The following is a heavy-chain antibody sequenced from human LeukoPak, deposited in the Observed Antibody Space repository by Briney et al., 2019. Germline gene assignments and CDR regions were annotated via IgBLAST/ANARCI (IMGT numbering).Heavy chain of an antibody. CDR1: GDSMSSGGHY. CDR3: ARDRDGYNYVDY. D-gene: IGHD5-24*01. Sequence: PSETLSLTCTVSGDSMSSGGHYWTWIRQHPGKGLEWIGYIYYSGSAYYNPSLKSRVTMSVDTSENQFSLKLGSVTAADTAVYYCARDRDGYNYVDYWGQGTLVTVSS. J-gene: IGHJ4*02. V-gene: IGHV4-31*03. CDR2: IYYSGSA.